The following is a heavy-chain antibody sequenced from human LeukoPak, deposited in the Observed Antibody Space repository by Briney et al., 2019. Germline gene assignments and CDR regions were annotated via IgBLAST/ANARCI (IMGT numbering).Heavy chain of an antibody. J-gene: IGHJ3*02. CDR1: GFTFSSYA. D-gene: IGHD3-22*01. CDR2: ISGSGGST. Sequence: PGGSLRLSCAASGFTFSSYAMSWVRQAPGKRLEWVSAISGSGGSTYYADSVKGRFTISRDNSKNTLYLQMNSLRAEDTAVYYCAKGENGGYYEDAFDIWGQGTMVTVSS. CDR3: AKGENGGYYEDAFDI. V-gene: IGHV3-23*01.